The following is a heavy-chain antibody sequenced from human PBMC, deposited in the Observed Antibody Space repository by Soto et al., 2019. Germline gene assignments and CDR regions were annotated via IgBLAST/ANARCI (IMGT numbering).Heavy chain of an antibody. CDR2: ISVYNGNT. J-gene: IGHJ4*02. CDR3: ARVGDYCSGGGCYPGESDY. CDR1: GYTFTNYH. V-gene: IGHV1-18*04. D-gene: IGHD2-15*01. Sequence: ASVKVSCKASGYTFTNYHISWVRQAPGQGLEWMGWISVYNGNTDYAQKVQGRVTMTTDTSTSTAYMELRSLRSDDTAMYYCARVGDYCSGGGCYPGESDYWGQGTLVTVSS.